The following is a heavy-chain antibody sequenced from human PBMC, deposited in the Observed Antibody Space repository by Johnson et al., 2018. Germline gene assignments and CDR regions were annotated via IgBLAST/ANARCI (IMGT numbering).Heavy chain of an antibody. CDR3: AKASSGSYDYYYYMDV. V-gene: IGHV3-23*04. CDR1: GFTINSYI. CDR2: LSTSGAYT. J-gene: IGHJ6*03. Sequence: VQLVESGGGLAQPGGSLRLSCAVSGFTINSYIMTWVRQAPGKGLDWVSTLSTSGAYTYYADSVKGRFTISRDNSKNTLYLQMNSLRAEETAGYYCAKASSGSYDYYYYMDVWGKGTTVTVSS. D-gene: IGHD1-26*01.